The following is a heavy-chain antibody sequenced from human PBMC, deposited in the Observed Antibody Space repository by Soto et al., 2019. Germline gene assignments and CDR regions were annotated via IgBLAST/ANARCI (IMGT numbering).Heavy chain of an antibody. J-gene: IGHJ4*02. D-gene: IGHD6-13*01. Sequence: ASVKVSCKASGYTFTSYYMHWARQAPGQGLEWMGIINPSGGSTSYAQKFQGRVTMTRDTSTSTVYMELSSLRSEDTAVYYCARVGSSWYGDYWGQGTLVTVSS. CDR3: ARVGSSWYGDY. V-gene: IGHV1-46*03. CDR1: GYTFTSYY. CDR2: INPSGGST.